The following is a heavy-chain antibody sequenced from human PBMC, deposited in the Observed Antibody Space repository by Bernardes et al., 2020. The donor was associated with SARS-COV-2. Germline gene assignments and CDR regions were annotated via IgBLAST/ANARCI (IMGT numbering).Heavy chain of an antibody. CDR3: VRSSCGRDCYIGGLRSWDYGMDV. V-gene: IGHV4-39*01. CDR2: IYSSGTT. J-gene: IGHJ6*02. D-gene: IGHD2-21*02. CDR1: SGSISNSNYY. Sequence: SETLSLTCTVSSGSISNSNYYWGWIRQPPGKGLEWIGSIYSSGTTYKNPSLQSRVTKSVDTSKNQFSLRLTSVTAADTAVYYCVRSSCGRDCYIGGLRSWDYGMDVWGQGTTVTVSS.